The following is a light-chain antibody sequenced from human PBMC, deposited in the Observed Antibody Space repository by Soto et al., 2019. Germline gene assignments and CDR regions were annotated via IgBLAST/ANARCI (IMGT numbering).Light chain of an antibody. CDR3: YLYTSHWS. J-gene: IGKJ4*02. Sequence: DIQMTQSPSTLSASVGDRVTITCRASQSISSGLAWYQQKPGKAPKLLIYDASRLESGVPSRFSGSGSVTEFPVLPGALQCDGFAPDCLYLYTSHWSSGGGRKV. V-gene: IGKV1-5*01. CDR2: DAS. CDR1: QSISSG.